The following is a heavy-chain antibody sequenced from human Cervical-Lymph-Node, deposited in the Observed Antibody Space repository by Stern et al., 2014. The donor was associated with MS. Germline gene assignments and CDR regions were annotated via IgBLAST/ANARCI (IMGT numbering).Heavy chain of an antibody. CDR3: TRNTGLVSIDY. J-gene: IGHJ4*02. Sequence: VQLVESGAEVKKPGASVKVSCKASGYTFTDYSMHWVRQAPGQRLEGMGWINGGNGNKKYSQKLQGRVTITRDTSASTAYMELSSLTSDDTAVYYCTRNTGLVSIDYWGQGTLVTVSS. V-gene: IGHV1-3*01. D-gene: IGHD5-18*01. CDR2: INGGNGNK. CDR1: GYTFTDYS.